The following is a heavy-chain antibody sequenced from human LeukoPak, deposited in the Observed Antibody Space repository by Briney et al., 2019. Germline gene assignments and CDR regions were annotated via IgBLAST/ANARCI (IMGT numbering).Heavy chain of an antibody. CDR1: GFTFTSYA. V-gene: IGHV3-23*01. CDR2: INTGGTNT. J-gene: IGHJ4*02. Sequence: GGSLKLSCAASGFTFTSYAMSWVRQAPGKGLEWVSSINTGGTNTHYADSVKGRFTISRDNSKNTLYLQMNSLRAEDTAVYYCASQLWNSDYWGQGTLVTVSS. CDR3: ASQLWNSDY. D-gene: IGHD5-18*01.